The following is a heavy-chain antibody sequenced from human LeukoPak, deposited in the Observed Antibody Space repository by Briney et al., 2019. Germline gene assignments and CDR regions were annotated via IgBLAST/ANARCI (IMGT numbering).Heavy chain of an antibody. J-gene: IGHJ6*02. CDR2: INSDGSSI. D-gene: IGHD2-2*01. V-gene: IGHV3-74*01. CDR1: GFTFSSHW. CDR3: MKDQTSCRSTSCQLGRYYYYGMDV. Sequence: HPGGSLRLSCAASGFTFSSHWMHWVRQAPGKGLVWVSRINSDGSSISYADSVKGRFTISRDNAKNTLYLQMNSLRAEDTAVYYCMKDQTSCRSTSCQLGRYYYYGMDVWGQGTTVTVSS.